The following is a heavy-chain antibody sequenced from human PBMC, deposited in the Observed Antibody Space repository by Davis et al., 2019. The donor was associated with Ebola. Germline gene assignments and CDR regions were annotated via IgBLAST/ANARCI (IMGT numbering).Heavy chain of an antibody. CDR3: AKYQPYITMVQGVMKYYYYGMDV. V-gene: IGHV3-23*01. D-gene: IGHD3-10*01. J-gene: IGHJ6*02. CDR2: ISGSGGST. Sequence: GESLKISCAASGFTFSSYAMSWVRQAQGKGLEWVSAISGSGGSTYYADSVKGRFTISRDNSKNTLYLQMNSLRAEDTAVYYCAKYQPYITMVQGVMKYYYYGMDVWGQGTTVTVSS. CDR1: GFTFSSYA.